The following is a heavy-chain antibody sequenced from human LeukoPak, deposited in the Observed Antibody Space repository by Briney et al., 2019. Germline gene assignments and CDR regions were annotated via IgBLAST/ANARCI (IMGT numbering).Heavy chain of an antibody. Sequence: PGESLRPSCAASGFTFGSFWMTWVRQAPGKGLEWVASIKQDGSETYYVDSVKGRFTISRDNAKNSLYLQMSSLRAEDTAVYYRARDLVLVREDFDHWGQGTLVTVSS. CDR2: IKQDGSET. CDR1: GFTFGSFW. CDR3: ARDLVLVREDFDH. V-gene: IGHV3-7*01. D-gene: IGHD6-13*01. J-gene: IGHJ4*02.